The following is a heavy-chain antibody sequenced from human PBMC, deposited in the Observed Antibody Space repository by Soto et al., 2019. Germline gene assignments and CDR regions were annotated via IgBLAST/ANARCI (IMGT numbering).Heavy chain of an antibody. CDR3: ASSAFGEGNWFDP. D-gene: IGHD3-16*01. Sequence: QVQLQESGPGLVKPSQTLSLTCTVSGDSVNSGAYYWSWVRQHPGKGLEWIGYIYDSGSTYYNPSLKRRVTISLDTSRNQFSLKLNSVTVADTAVYYCASSAFGEGNWFDPWGQGTLVTVSS. J-gene: IGHJ5*02. V-gene: IGHV4-31*03. CDR1: GDSVNSGAYY. CDR2: IYDSGST.